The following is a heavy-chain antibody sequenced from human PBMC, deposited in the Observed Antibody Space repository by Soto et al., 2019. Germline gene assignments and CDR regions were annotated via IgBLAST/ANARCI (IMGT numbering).Heavy chain of an antibody. CDR2: IHHSGNT. CDR3: ARFLPGFVGENEAFDF. J-gene: IGHJ4*01. CDR1: GGSISNNNW. V-gene: IGHV4-4*02. Sequence: QVQLQESGPGLVKPSGTLSLTCTVSGGSISNNNWWSWVRQTPEKGLEWIGQIHHSGNTNYNPSLKSRVSMSVDKSKNQFSLKMNSATAADTAVYYCARFLPGFVGENEAFDFWGHGTLVTVSS. D-gene: IGHD3-3*01.